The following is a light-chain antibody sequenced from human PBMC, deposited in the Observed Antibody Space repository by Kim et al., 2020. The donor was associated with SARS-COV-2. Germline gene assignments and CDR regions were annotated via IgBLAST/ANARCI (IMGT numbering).Light chain of an antibody. V-gene: IGKV1-39*01. CDR2: AAS. CDR3: QQSYSAPHLT. CDR1: QSIFNY. J-gene: IGKJ4*01. Sequence: DIQMTQSPSSLSASVGDRVTITCRASQSIFNYLNWYQHKPGKAPELLIYAASSLQSGVPSRFSGSGSGTDFTLTISSLQPEDFATYSCQQSYSAPHLTFGGGTKVDIK.